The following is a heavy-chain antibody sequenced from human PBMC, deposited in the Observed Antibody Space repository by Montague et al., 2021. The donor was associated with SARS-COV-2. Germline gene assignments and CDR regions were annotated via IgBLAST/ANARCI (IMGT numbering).Heavy chain of an antibody. CDR3: ARSRGLSLPLANYFDY. V-gene: IGHV4-39*01. CDR2: IYTSGST. D-gene: IGHD3-10*01. Sequence: SETLSLTCTVSGGSISTSNYYWGWIRQPPGKGLEWIGGIYTSGSTYYNPSLQSRVTIFVDTSKNQFSLRLSSVTAADTAVYYCARSRGLSLPLANYFDYWGQGTLVTVSS. J-gene: IGHJ4*02. CDR1: GGSISTSNYY.